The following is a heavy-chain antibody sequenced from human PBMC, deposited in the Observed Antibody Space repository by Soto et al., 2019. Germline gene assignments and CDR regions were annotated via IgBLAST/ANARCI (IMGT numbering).Heavy chain of an antibody. J-gene: IGHJ4*02. V-gene: IGHV4-30-2*01. CDR1: GGSISSGGYS. CDR3: AAGGGLPRYF. CDR2: IYDSGST. Sequence: QLQLQESGSGLVKPSHTLSLTCAVSGGSISSGGYSWSWIRQPPGKGLEWIGYIYDSGSTYYNPSLKSRVTISVDMSKNQLPLKLSSATAADTAVYYCAAGGGLPRYFWGQGTLVTVSS. D-gene: IGHD5-12*01.